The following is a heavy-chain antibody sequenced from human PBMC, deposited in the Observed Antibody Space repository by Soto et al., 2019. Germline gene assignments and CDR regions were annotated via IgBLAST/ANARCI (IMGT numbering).Heavy chain of an antibody. CDR1: GFTFSSYA. D-gene: IGHD3-3*01. J-gene: IGHJ4*02. CDR3: AREIERLLGY. V-gene: IGHV3-30*04. Sequence: QVQLVESGGGVVQPGRSLRLSCAASGFTFSSYAMHWVRQAPGKGLEWVAVISYDGRNKYYADSVKGRFTISRDNSKNTLYLQMNSLRAEDTAVYYFAREIERLLGYWGQGTLVTVSS. CDR2: ISYDGRNK.